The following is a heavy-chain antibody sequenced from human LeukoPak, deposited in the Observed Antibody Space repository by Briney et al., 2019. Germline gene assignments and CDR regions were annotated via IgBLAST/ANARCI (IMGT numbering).Heavy chain of an antibody. D-gene: IGHD3-22*01. CDR1: GFTFSNHG. Sequence: PGGSLRLSCAASGFTFSNHGMNWVRQAPGKGLKWVSVLYSGGSTNYAASVKGRFTISRDNSKNTLYLQMNSLRAEDTAVYYCARVRDYYDSRGYYFEYFDHWGQGTLVTVSS. CDR3: ARVRDYYDSRGYYFEYFDH. V-gene: IGHV3-53*01. J-gene: IGHJ1*01. CDR2: LYSGGST.